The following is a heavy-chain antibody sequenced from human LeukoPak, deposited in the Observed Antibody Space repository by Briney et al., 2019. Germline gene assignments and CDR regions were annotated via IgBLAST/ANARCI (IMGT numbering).Heavy chain of an antibody. CDR1: GGTFSSYA. CDR3: AASDYDSSGYTSYYYYYMDV. V-gene: IGHV1-69*13. Sequence: GASVKVSCKASGGTFSSYAISWVRQAPGQGLEWMGGIIPIFGTANYAQKFQGRVTITADESTSTAYMELSSLRSEDTAVYYCAASDYDSSGYTSYYYYYMDVWGKGTTVTISS. J-gene: IGHJ6*03. CDR2: IIPIFGTA. D-gene: IGHD3-22*01.